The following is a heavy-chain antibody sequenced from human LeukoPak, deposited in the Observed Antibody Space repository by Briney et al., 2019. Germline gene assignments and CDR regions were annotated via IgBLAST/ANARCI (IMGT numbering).Heavy chain of an antibody. CDR1: GGSISDYY. J-gene: IGHJ6*03. V-gene: IGHV4-4*07. D-gene: IGHD1-26*01. CDR2: ISPSGGV. CDR3: ASESIGDYYFYFMHV. Sequence: SETLSLTCSVSGGSISDYYWSWIRQPAGEGLEWIGRISPSGGVNYNPSLKSRLTMSVDSSKNHFSMTLRSVTAADTAVYYCASESIGDYYFYFMHVWGKGTTVTISS.